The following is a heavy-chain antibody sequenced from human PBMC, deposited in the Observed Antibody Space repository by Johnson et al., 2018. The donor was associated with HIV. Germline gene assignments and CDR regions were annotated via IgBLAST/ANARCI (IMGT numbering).Heavy chain of an antibody. CDR3: ARARAYNWKSQATSDAFDI. V-gene: IGHV3-48*04. Sequence: VQLVESGGGLVQPGGSLRLSCAASGFTFSSYAMHWVRQAPGKGLEWVSYISSSGSTIYYADSVKGRFTISRDNAKNSLYLQMNSLRAEDTAVYYCARARAYNWKSQATSDAFDIWGQGTMVTVSS. CDR1: GFTFSSYA. D-gene: IGHD1-20*01. CDR2: ISSSGSTI. J-gene: IGHJ3*02.